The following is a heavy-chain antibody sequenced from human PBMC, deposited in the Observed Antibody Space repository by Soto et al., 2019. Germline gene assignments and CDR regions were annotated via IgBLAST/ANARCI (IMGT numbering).Heavy chain of an antibody. Sequence: EVQLVESGGGLVKPGGSLRLSCAASGFTFSSYSMNWVRQAPGKGLEWVSSISSSSSYIYYADSVKGRFTISRDNAKNTLYLQRNSLRAEDTGVYYGARDSSGWYGWGAGCDCWGQGTLVTVSS. D-gene: IGHD6-19*01. CDR2: ISSSSSYI. J-gene: IGHJ4*02. CDR3: ARDSSGWYGWGAGCDC. CDR1: GFTFSSYS. V-gene: IGHV3-21*01.